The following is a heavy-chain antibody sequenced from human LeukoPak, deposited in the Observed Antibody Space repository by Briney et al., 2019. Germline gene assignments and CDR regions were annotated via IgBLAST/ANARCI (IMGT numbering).Heavy chain of an antibody. J-gene: IGHJ5*02. CDR2: IYYSGST. CDR1: GGSISSSSYY. V-gene: IGHV4-39*01. D-gene: IGHD4-23*01. Sequence: PSETLSLTCTVSGGSISSSSYYWGWIRQPPGKGLEWIGSIYYSGSTYYNPSHKSRVTISVDTSKKQFSLKLSSVTAADTAVYYCARHDYGGVNWFDPWGQGSLVTASS. CDR3: ARHDYGGVNWFDP.